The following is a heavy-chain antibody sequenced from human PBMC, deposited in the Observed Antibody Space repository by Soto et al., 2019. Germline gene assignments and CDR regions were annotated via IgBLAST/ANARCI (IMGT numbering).Heavy chain of an antibody. CDR3: ARSMITFGGVIGDY. Sequence: QVQLVQSGAEVKKPGASVKVSSKASGYRFNTYGIVWVRQAPGQGLEWMGWISPYNGKTNYAQKFQGRVTMTTDTSTTTASMELRSLTSDDTAVYFCARSMITFGGVIGDYWGQGTLVTVSS. CDR1: GYRFNTYG. CDR2: ISPYNGKT. D-gene: IGHD3-16*02. J-gene: IGHJ4*02. V-gene: IGHV1-18*01.